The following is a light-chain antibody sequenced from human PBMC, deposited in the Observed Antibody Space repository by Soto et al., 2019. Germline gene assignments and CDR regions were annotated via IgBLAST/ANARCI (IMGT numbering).Light chain of an antibody. V-gene: IGKV1-13*02. CDR3: QQFNSYLRT. Sequence: AIQLTQSPSSLSASVGDRVTITCRASQGISSALARYQQKPGKPPKLLIYDASSLESGVPSRFSGSGSGTDFTLTISSLQPEDFATYYCQQFNSYLRTFGQGTKVDIK. CDR1: QGISSA. CDR2: DAS. J-gene: IGKJ1*01.